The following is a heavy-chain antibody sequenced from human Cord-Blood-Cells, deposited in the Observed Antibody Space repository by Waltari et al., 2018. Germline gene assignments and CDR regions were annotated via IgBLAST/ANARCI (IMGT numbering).Heavy chain of an antibody. J-gene: IGHJ4*02. Sequence: QVQLVQSGDEVKKPGASVKVSCKVSGYTITDLSMPWVRQAPGKGLEWLGGFDPEDGETIYAQRFQGRVTMTEDTSTDTAYMELSSLRSEDTAVYYCATEGITMVRGVTLFDYWGQGTLVTVSS. CDR3: ATEGITMVRGVTLFDY. V-gene: IGHV1-24*01. CDR1: GYTITDLS. CDR2: FDPEDGET. D-gene: IGHD3-10*01.